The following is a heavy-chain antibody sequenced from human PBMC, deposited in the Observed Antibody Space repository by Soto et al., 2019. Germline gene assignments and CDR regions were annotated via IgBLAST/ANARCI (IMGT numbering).Heavy chain of an antibody. D-gene: IGHD3-10*01. CDR3: ARQGSNEYYYYGMDV. CDR1: GGTFSSYA. V-gene: IGHV1-69*12. Sequence: QVQLVQSGAEVKKPGSSVKVSCKASGGTFSSYAINWVRQAPGQGLEWMGGIIRIFGTPDYAQRFQGRVTITADESTSTAYMELSILRSEDTAVYYCARQGSNEYYYYGMDVWGQGTTATVSS. CDR2: IIRIFGTP. J-gene: IGHJ6*02.